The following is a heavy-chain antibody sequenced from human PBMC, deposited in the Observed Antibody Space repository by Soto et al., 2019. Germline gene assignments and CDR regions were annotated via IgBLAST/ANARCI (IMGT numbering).Heavy chain of an antibody. V-gene: IGHV4-31*03. CDR3: ARVRQLVGYFYYYMDV. CDR2: IYYSGST. D-gene: IGHD6-6*01. CDR1: GGSISSGGYY. J-gene: IGHJ6*03. Sequence: SETLSLTCTVSGGSISSGGYYWSWIRQHPGKGLEWIGYIYYSGSTYYNPSLKSRVTMTTDTSTSTAYMELRGLRSDDTAVYYCARVRQLVGYFYYYMDVWGKGTTVTVSS.